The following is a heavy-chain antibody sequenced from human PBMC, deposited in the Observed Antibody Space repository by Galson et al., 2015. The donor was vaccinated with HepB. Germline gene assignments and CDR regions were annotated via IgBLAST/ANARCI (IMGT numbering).Heavy chain of an antibody. CDR3: ARDRGGMVGWLQFNDAFDI. J-gene: IGHJ3*02. D-gene: IGHD5-24*01. Sequence: SCKASGYTFTSYAMNWVRQAPGQGLEWMGWINTNTGNPTYAQGFTGRFVFSLDTSVSTAYLQISSLKAEDTAVYYCARDRGGMVGWLQFNDAFDIWGQGTMVTVSS. V-gene: IGHV7-4-1*02. CDR1: GYTFTSYA. CDR2: INTNTGNP.